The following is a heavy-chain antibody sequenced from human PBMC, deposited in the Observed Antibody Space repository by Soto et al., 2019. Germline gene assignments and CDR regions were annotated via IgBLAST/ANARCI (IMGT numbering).Heavy chain of an antibody. Sequence: QVQLQESGPGLVKPSQTLSLTCSVSGGSISSDDYYWGWIRQPPGKGLEWIGYIYYSGSTYYNPSLKSRVAMSLDTSKTQFSLKLSSVTAADTAGYYCARAPIGSGSYLDSWGQGTLVTVSS. CDR1: GGSISSDDYY. V-gene: IGHV4-30-4*01. CDR3: ARAPIGSGSYLDS. J-gene: IGHJ4*02. CDR2: IYYSGST. D-gene: IGHD3-10*01.